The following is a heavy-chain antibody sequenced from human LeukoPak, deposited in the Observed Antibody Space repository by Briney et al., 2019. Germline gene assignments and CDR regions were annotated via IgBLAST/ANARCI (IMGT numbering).Heavy chain of an antibody. V-gene: IGHV3-33*01. CDR2: IWYDGSNK. D-gene: IGHD2-2*02. CDR1: GFTFSSYG. CDR3: ARDGLYCSSTSCYTPPFGY. J-gene: IGHJ4*02. Sequence: PGGSLRLSCAASGFTFSSYGMHWVRQAPGKGLEWVAVIWYDGSNKYYADSVKGRFTISRDNSKNTLYLQMNSLRAEDTAVYYCARDGLYCSSTSCYTPPFGYWGQGTLVTVSS.